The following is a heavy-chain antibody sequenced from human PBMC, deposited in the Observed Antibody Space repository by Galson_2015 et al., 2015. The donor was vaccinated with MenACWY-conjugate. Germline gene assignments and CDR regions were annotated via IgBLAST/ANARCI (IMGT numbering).Heavy chain of an antibody. CDR3: ARDRYDYGDYVIGVYYFDY. J-gene: IGHJ4*02. Sequence: SVKVSCKASGGTFSSYAISWVRQAPGQGLEWMGGIIPIFGTANYAQKFQGRVTITADESTSTAYMELSSLRSEDTAVYYRARDRYDYGDYVIGVYYFDYWGQGTLVTVSS. D-gene: IGHD4-17*01. CDR1: GGTFSSYA. CDR2: IIPIFGTA. V-gene: IGHV1-69*13.